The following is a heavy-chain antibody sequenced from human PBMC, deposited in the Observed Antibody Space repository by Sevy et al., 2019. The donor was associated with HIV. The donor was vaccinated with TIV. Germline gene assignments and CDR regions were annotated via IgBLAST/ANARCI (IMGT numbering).Heavy chain of an antibody. D-gene: IGHD6-13*01. CDR1: GFTFSSYA. J-gene: IGHJ6*02. CDR2: ISYDGSNK. CDR3: ARDIAAAGIFRYYYGMDV. Sequence: GSLRLSCAASGFTFSSYAMHWVRQAPGKGLEWVAVISYDGSNKYYADSVKGRFTISRDNSKNTLYLQMNSLRAEDTAVYYCARDIAAAGIFRYYYGMDVWGQGTTVTVSS. V-gene: IGHV3-30*04.